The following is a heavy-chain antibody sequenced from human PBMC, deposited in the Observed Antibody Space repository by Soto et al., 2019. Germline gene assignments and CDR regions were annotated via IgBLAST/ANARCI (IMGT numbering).Heavy chain of an antibody. D-gene: IGHD6-13*01. CDR3: AKGTHEANSSSWYRAYYYYMDV. V-gene: IGHV3-23*01. J-gene: IGHJ6*03. CDR1: GFTFSSYA. Sequence: EVQLLESGGGLVQPGGSLRLSCAASGFTFSSYAMSWVRQAPGKGLEWVSAISGSGGSTYYADSVKGRFTISRDNSKNTLYRQMNSRRAEYTSVYYCAKGTHEANSSSWYRAYYYYMDVWGKGTTVTVSS. CDR2: ISGSGGST.